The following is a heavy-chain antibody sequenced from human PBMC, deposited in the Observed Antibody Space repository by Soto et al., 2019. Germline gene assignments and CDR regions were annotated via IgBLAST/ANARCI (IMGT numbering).Heavy chain of an antibody. Sequence: ASVKVSCKASGYTFTSYGISWVRQAPGQGLEWMGWISAYNGNTNYAQKLQGRVTMTTDTSTSTAYMELRSLRSDDTAVYYCARAGLLYSSGWYYFDYWGQGTLVTVSS. V-gene: IGHV1-18*01. CDR3: ARAGLLYSSGWYYFDY. J-gene: IGHJ4*02. D-gene: IGHD6-19*01. CDR2: ISAYNGNT. CDR1: GYTFTSYG.